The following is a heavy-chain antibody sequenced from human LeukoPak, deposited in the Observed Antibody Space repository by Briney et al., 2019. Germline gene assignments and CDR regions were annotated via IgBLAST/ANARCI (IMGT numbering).Heavy chain of an antibody. CDR1: GGSMRSYY. V-gene: IGHV4-59*08. D-gene: IGHD6-19*01. Sequence: SETLSLTCTVSGGSMRSYYWSWIRQRPGKGLELIGYVYYSGTANYNPSLESRVTILVDTSKNQFSLNLSSVTAADTAVYYCAGTKSGWYYSDYWGQGTLVSVSS. J-gene: IGHJ4*02. CDR3: AGTKSGWYYSDY. CDR2: VYYSGTA.